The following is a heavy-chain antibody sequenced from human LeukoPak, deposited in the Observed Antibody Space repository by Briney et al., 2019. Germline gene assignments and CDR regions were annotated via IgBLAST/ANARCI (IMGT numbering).Heavy chain of an antibody. Sequence: GGSLRLSCAASGFTFSSYDMHWVRHATGKGLEWVSAIGTAGDTYYPGSVKGRFTISRENAKNSLYLQTNSLRAGDTAVYYRARGGVDIVATLTPLESWFDPWGQGTLVTVSS. CDR2: IGTAGDT. CDR1: GFTFSSYD. V-gene: IGHV3-13*01. CDR3: ARGGVDIVATLTPLESWFDP. D-gene: IGHD5-12*01. J-gene: IGHJ5*02.